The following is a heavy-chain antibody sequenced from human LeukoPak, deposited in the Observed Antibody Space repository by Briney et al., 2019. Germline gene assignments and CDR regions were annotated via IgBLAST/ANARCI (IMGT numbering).Heavy chain of an antibody. CDR2: MNPNSGNT. CDR3: ARAGNLYYYDSSGYYEHFDY. J-gene: IGHJ4*02. Sequence: ASVKVSCKASGYTFTSYDINWVRQATGQGLEWMGWMNPNSGNTGYAQKFQGRVTMTRNTSIGTAYMELSSLRSEDTAVYYCARAGNLYYYDSSGYYEHFDYWGQGTLVTVSS. D-gene: IGHD3-22*01. CDR1: GYTFTSYD. V-gene: IGHV1-8*01.